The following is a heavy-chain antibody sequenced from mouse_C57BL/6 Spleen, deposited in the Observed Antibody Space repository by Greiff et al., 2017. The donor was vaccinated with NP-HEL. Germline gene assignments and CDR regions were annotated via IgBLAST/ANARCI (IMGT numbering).Heavy chain of an antibody. CDR2: IRNKANGYTT. J-gene: IGHJ4*01. CDR3: ARSPYYSNFYYAMDY. V-gene: IGHV7-3*01. D-gene: IGHD2-5*01. CDR1: GFTFTDYY. Sequence: EVQRVESGGGLVQPGGSLSLSCAASGFTFTDYYMSWVRQPPGKALEWLGFIRNKANGYTTEYSASVKGRFTISRDNSQSILYLQMNALRAEDSATYYCARSPYYSNFYYAMDYWVKEPQSPSPQ.